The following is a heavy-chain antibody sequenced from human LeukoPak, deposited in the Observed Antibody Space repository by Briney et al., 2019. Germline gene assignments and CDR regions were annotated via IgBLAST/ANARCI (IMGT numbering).Heavy chain of an antibody. CDR2: IYPGDSDT. J-gene: IGHJ3*02. CDR1: GYSFTSYW. V-gene: IGHV5-51*01. CDR3: ATRVLRYFDGDAFDI. D-gene: IGHD3-9*01. Sequence: GESLKISCKGSGYSFTSYWIGWVRQMPGKGLEWMGIIYPGDSDTRYSPSFQGQVTISADKSISTAYLQWSSLKASDTAMYYCATRVLRYFDGDAFDIWGQGTMVTVSS.